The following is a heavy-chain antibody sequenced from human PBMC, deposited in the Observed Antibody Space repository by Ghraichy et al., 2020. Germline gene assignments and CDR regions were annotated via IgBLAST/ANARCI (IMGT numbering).Heavy chain of an antibody. Sequence: GESLNISCAASGFTFDDYTMHWVRQAPGKGPEWVSLISWDGGSTYYADSVKGRFTISRDNSKNSLYLQMNSLRTEDTALYYCAKDIGPPGEQQLGDWGQGTLVTVSS. CDR1: GFTFDDYT. D-gene: IGHD6-13*01. CDR3: AKDIGPPGEQQLGD. CDR2: ISWDGGST. V-gene: IGHV3-43*01. J-gene: IGHJ4*02.